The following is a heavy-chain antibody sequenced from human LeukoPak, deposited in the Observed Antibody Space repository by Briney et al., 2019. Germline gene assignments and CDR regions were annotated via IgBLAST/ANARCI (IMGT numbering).Heavy chain of an antibody. Sequence: SEGSLRLSCAASGFTFSSYSMNWVRQAPGKGLEWVSSISSGGTYRFYADSVKGRFTLSRDNGRNSVSLQMNSLSAEDTAMYYCTRSLRVADKHDTFDIWGQGTMITVSS. D-gene: IGHD6-19*01. V-gene: IGHV3-21*06. J-gene: IGHJ3*02. CDR2: ISSGGTYR. CDR1: GFTFSSYS. CDR3: TRSLRVADKHDTFDI.